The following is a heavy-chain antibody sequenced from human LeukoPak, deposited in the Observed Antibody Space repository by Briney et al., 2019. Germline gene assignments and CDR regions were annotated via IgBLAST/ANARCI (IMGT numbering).Heavy chain of an antibody. CDR2: ISGSGGST. CDR1: GFTFSSYA. J-gene: IGHJ4*02. D-gene: IGHD1-1*01. CDR3: AKDLGRPGGGY. V-gene: IGHV3-23*01. Sequence: GGSLRLSCVASGFTFSSYAMSWVRQAPGKGLEWVSAISGSGGSTYYADSVKGRLTISRDNSKNTLYLQMNSLRAEDTAVYYCAKDLGRPGGGYWGQGTLVTVSS.